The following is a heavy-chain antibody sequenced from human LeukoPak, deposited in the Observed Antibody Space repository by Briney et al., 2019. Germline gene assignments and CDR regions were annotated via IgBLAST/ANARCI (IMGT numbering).Heavy chain of an antibody. Sequence: GGSLRLSCAASGFTFSDYYMSWIRQAPGKGLEWVSYISSSGSTIYYADSVKGRFTISRDNAKNSLYLQMNSLGAEDTAVYYCARDRRAKTTVVTVDWFDHWGQGTLVTVSS. CDR3: ARDRRAKTTVVTVDWFDH. CDR1: GFTFSDYY. CDR2: ISSSGSTI. D-gene: IGHD4-23*01. J-gene: IGHJ5*02. V-gene: IGHV3-11*01.